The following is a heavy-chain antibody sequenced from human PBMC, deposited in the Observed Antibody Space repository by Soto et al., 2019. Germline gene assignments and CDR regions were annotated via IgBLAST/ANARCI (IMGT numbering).Heavy chain of an antibody. CDR3: ATVWGIAADEHYYYGMDV. CDR2: ISWDGGST. J-gene: IGHJ6*02. V-gene: IGHV3-43*01. CDR1: GFAFDDYT. Sequence: GGSLRLSCAASGFAFDDYTMHWVRQAPGKGLEWVSLISWDGGSTYYADSVKGRFTISRDNSKNSLYLQMNSLRTEDTASYYCATVWGIAADEHYYYGMDVWGQGTTVTVSS. D-gene: IGHD6-13*01.